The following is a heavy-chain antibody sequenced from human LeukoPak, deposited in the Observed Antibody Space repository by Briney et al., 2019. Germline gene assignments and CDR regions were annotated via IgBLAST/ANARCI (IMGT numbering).Heavy chain of an antibody. CDR2: INHSGST. V-gene: IGHV4-34*01. CDR1: GGSFSGYY. CDR3: ARGWGRDGYNYYFDY. Sequence: PSETLSLTCAVYGGSFSGYYWSWIRQPPGKGLEWIGEINHSGSTNYNPSLKSRVTISVDTSKIQFSLKLSSVTAADTAVYYCARGWGRDGYNYYFDYWGQGTLVTVSS. J-gene: IGHJ4*02. D-gene: IGHD5-24*01.